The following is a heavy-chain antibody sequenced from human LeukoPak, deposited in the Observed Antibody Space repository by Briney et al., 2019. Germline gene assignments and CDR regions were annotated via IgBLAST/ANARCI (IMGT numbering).Heavy chain of an antibody. V-gene: IGHV1-69*13. D-gene: IGHD2-15*01. CDR2: IIPIFGTA. J-gene: IGHJ5*02. CDR3: ARGKIGSVVVVAATPFWFDP. CDR1: GGTFSSYA. Sequence: ASVKVSCEASGGTFSSYAISWVRQAPGHGLEWMGGIIPIFGTANYAQKFQGRVTITADESTSTAYMELSSLRSEDTAVYYCARGKIGSVVVVAATPFWFDPWGQGTLVTVSS.